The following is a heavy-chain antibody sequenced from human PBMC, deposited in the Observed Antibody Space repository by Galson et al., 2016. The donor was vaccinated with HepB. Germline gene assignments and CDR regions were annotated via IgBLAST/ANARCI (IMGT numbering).Heavy chain of an antibody. CDR3: ARDRSPYEPLGPDY. D-gene: IGHD3-16*01. J-gene: IGHJ4*02. Sequence: SLRVSCAASGFTFRTYSMTWVRQAPGKGLEWVSSITSSSRDIYYADSLKGRFTVSRDNAKNSLYLQMNGLRAEDTAVYYCARDRSPYEPLGPDYWGQGTLVTVSP. V-gene: IGHV3-21*01. CDR2: ITSSSRDI. CDR1: GFTFRTYS.